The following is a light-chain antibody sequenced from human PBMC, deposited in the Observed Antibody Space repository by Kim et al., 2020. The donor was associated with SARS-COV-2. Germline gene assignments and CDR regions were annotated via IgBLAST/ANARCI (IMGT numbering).Light chain of an antibody. CDR3: QQDYNPWT. CDR2: GAS. J-gene: IGKJ1*01. CDR1: QSVSSSY. V-gene: IGKV3D-7*01. Sequence: PGERVTPSCRASQSVSSSYLTWYQQKPGQAPRLLIYGASTRATSIPARFSGSGSGTDFTLTISSLQPEDFAVYYCQQDYNPWTFGQGTKVDIK.